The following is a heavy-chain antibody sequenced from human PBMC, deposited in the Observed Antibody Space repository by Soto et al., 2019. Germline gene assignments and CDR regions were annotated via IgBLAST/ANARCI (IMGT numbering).Heavy chain of an antibody. CDR3: ARSLFIAALDTEPFDY. D-gene: IGHD6-13*01. CDR2: ISGGGGDR. Sequence: EVQLLESGGGLAQPGGSLTLSCAASRFSFDTYAMTWVRRAPGKGLEWVSAISGGGGDRFYADSVKGRFSISRDNSKNMLYLHMNRLRAEDTAVYYWARSLFIAALDTEPFDYWGQGTLVTVSS. J-gene: IGHJ4*02. V-gene: IGHV3-23*01. CDR1: RFSFDTYA.